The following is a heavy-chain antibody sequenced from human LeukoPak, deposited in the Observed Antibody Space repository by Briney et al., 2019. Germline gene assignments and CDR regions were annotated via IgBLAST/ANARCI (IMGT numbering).Heavy chain of an antibody. V-gene: IGHV3-53*01. CDR3: AKVWDINRLSDAFDI. Sequence: GGSLRLSCAASGFTVSSNYMSWVRQAPGKGLEWVSVIYSGGSTYYADSVKGRFTISRDNSKNTLYLQMNSLRAEDTAVYYCAKVWDINRLSDAFDIWGQGTMVTVSS. J-gene: IGHJ3*02. CDR1: GFTVSSNY. D-gene: IGHD1-14*01. CDR2: IYSGGST.